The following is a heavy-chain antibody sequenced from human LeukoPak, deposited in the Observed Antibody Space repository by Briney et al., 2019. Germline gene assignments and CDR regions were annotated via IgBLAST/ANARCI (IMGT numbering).Heavy chain of an antibody. Sequence: PGGSLRLSCAASGFTFSSYAMSWVRQAPGKGLEWVSAISGSGGSTYYADSVKGRFTISRDNSKNTLYLQMNSLRAEDTAVYYCAKVDRISSGRAQETFDYWGQGTLVTVSS. J-gene: IGHJ4*02. CDR2: ISGSGGST. CDR1: GFTFSSYA. D-gene: IGHD6-19*01. CDR3: AKVDRISSGRAQETFDY. V-gene: IGHV3-23*01.